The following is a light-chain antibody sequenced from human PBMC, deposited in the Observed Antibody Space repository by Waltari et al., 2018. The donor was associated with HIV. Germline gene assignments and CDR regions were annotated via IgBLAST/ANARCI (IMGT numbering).Light chain of an antibody. CDR3: GTWDSSLSAGGV. CDR2: YNN. CDR1: SPKLRTNY. Sequence: QSVLTQPPSVSAAPGQKVTISCPGTSPKLRTNYAPWYHQPPGTAPKLLIYYNNKRPSWIPDRFSGSKSGTSAALGITGLQTGDEADYYCGTWDSSLSAGGVFGGGTKLTVL. J-gene: IGLJ2*01. V-gene: IGLV1-51*01.